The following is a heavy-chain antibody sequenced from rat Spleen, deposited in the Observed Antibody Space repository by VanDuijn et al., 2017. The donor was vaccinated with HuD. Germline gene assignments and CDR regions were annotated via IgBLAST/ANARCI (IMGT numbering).Heavy chain of an antibody. D-gene: IGHD1-6*01. J-gene: IGHJ4*01. CDR3: ARLEYYGLPSVMDA. V-gene: IGHV5-25*01. Sequence: EVQLVESGGGLVQPGRSLKLSCAASGFTFSNYDMAWVRQAPTKGLEWVASISPSGGSTYYRDSVKGRFSISRDDAKSTLYLQMDSLRSEDTATYYCARLEYYGLPSVMDAWGQGASVTASS. CDR2: ISPSGGST. CDR1: GFTFSNYD.